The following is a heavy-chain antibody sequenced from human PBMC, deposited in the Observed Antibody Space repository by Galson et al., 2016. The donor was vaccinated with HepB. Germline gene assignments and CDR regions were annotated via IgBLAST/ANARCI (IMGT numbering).Heavy chain of an antibody. V-gene: IGHV4-59*01. J-gene: IGHJ4*02. CDR2: IYYSGST. CDR1: GGSISNYY. Sequence: LSLTCTVSGGSISNYYWSWIRQPPGKGLEWIAYIYYSGSTNQNPSLKSRVTISVDTSKNQFSLQLRSVTAADTAVHYCARDRGSAAGFDYWGQGTLVTVSS. D-gene: IGHD6-13*01. CDR3: ARDRGSAAGFDY.